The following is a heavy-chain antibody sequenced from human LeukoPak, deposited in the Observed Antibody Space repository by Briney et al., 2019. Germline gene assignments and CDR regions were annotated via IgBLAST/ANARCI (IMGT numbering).Heavy chain of an antibody. V-gene: IGHV1-8*03. CDR1: GYTFTSYD. D-gene: IGHD2-15*01. CDR2: MNPNSGNT. CDR3: ARVRYCSGGSCPYYLDY. Sequence: ASVKVSCKASGYTFTSYDINWVRQATGQGLEWVGWMNPNSGNTGYAQKFQGRVTITRNTSISTAYMELSSLRSEDTAVYYCARVRYCSGGSCPYYLDYWGQGTLVTVSS. J-gene: IGHJ4*02.